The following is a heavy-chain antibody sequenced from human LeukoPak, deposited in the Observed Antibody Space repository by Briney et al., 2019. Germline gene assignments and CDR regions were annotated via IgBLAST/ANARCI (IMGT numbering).Heavy chain of an antibody. CDR3: ARKRIGTSWFDP. Sequence: ASVKVSCKASGYTFTSCDINWVRQATGQGLEWMGWMNPNSGNTGYAQKFQGRVTMTRNTSISTAYMELSSLRSEDTAVYYCARKRIGTSWFDPWGQGTLVTVSS. V-gene: IGHV1-8*01. CDR2: MNPNSGNT. CDR1: GYTFTSCD. D-gene: IGHD6-13*01. J-gene: IGHJ5*02.